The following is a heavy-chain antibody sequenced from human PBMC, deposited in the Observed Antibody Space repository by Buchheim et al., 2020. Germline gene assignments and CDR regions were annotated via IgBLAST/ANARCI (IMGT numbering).Heavy chain of an antibody. CDR1: GFTFSTYA. D-gene: IGHD3-10*01. CDR3: AKVVTGSYYRGNDH. J-gene: IGHJ4*02. Sequence: EVQLLESGGGLVQPGGSLRLSCAASGFTFSTYAMSWVRQAPGKGLEWVSGISDSGGSTYYADFVKGRFTISRDNSKNTLYLQMNSLRADDTAVYYCAKVVTGSYYRGNDHWSQGTL. CDR2: ISDSGGST. V-gene: IGHV3-23*01.